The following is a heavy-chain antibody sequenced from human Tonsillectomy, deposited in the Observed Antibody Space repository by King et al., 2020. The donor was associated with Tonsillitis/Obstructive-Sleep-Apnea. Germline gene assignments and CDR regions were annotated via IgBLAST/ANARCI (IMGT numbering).Heavy chain of an antibody. V-gene: IGHV5-10-1*03. CDR1: GYSFTSYW. CDR3: ARRQHSSNWLRGGLAV. D-gene: IGHD6-13*01. CDR2: IDPSDSYT. Sequence: VQLVESGAEVKKPGESLRISCQGSGYSFTSYWINWVRQMPGKGLEWMGRIDPSDSYTNYSPSFQGQVTISADKSSSTAYLQWSSLKASDTAMYYCARRQHSSNWLRGGLAVWGQGTTVTVSS. J-gene: IGHJ6*02.